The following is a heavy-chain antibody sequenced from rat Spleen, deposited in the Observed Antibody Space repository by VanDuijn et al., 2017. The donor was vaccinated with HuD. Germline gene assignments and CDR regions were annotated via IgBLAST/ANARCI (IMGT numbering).Heavy chain of an antibody. V-gene: IGHV2S63*01. Sequence: VQLKESGPVLVQASETLSLTCTVSGFSLTNYGVIWVRQPPGKGLEWMGVIWIDGNTAYNSLLKSRLTISRDTSKNQVFLKMNSLQTEDTATYYCARDRTGPWDYWGQGVMVTVSS. CDR2: IWIDGNT. CDR3: ARDRTGPWDY. CDR1: GFSLTNYG. J-gene: IGHJ2*01. D-gene: IGHD3-2*01.